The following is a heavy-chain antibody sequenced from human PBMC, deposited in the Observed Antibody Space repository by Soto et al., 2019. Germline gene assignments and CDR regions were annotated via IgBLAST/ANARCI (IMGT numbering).Heavy chain of an antibody. D-gene: IGHD6-13*01. CDR2: ISAYNGNT. CDR3: ARGYSSSWYLNYYYYYMDV. J-gene: IGHJ6*03. CDR1: GYTFTSYG. Sequence: GASVKVSCKASGYTFTSYGISWVRQAPGQGLEWMGWISAYNGNTNYAQKLQGRVTMTTDTSTSTAYMELRSLRSDDTAVYYCARGYSSSWYLNYYYYYMDVWGKGTTVTVS. V-gene: IGHV1-18*01.